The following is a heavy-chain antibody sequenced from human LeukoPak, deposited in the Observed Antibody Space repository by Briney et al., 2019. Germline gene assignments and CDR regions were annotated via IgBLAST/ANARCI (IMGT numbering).Heavy chain of an antibody. J-gene: IGHJ4*02. CDR2: IYHSGNV. Sequence: SETLSLTCTVSGYSISSGYYWGWIRQPPGKGLEWIGYIYHSGNVYVSASTLYNPSLKTRVSISVDLSKNQFFLDLRSLTAADTAVYYCARDLYSDVNHFDYWGQGTLVTVYS. CDR3: ARDLYSDVNHFDY. CDR1: GYSISSGYY. V-gene: IGHV4-38-2*02. D-gene: IGHD4-17*01.